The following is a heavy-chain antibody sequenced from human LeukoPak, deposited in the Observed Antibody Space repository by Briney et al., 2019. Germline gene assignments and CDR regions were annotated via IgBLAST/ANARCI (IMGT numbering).Heavy chain of an antibody. CDR3: ARAYSPHY. Sequence: PGGSLRLSCAASGFTFSSYEMNWVRQAPGRGMEWVSYISSSGSTIYYADSVKGRFTISRDNARNSVYLQMNSLRAEDTAVYYCARAYSPHYWGQGTLVTV. J-gene: IGHJ4*02. D-gene: IGHD5-18*01. CDR1: GFTFSSYE. CDR2: ISSSGSTI. V-gene: IGHV3-48*03.